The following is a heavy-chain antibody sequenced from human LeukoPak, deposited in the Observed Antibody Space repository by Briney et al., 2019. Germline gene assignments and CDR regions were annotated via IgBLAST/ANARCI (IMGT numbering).Heavy chain of an antibody. J-gene: IGHJ4*02. V-gene: IGHV1-69*05. Sequence: GASVKVSCKASGGTFSSYAISWVRQAPGQGLEWMGGIIPIFGTANYAQKFQGRVTITTDESTSTAYMEPSSLRSEDTAVYYCARVAAARSLDYWGQGTLVTVSS. D-gene: IGHD6-13*01. CDR2: IIPIFGTA. CDR1: GGTFSSYA. CDR3: ARVAAARSLDY.